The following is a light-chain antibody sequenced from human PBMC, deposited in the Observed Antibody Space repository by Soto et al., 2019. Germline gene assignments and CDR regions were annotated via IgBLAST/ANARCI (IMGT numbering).Light chain of an antibody. CDR1: QGISSW. CDR3: QQANSFPLT. V-gene: IGKV1-12*01. Sequence: DIQMTQSPSTLSASVGDRVTITCRASQGISSWLAWDQQQPGKAPKLLIYAASSLQRGGPSRFSGSGSGTDFTRTISSLQPADFATYYCQQANSFPLTFGGGTKVDIK. CDR2: AAS. J-gene: IGKJ4*01.